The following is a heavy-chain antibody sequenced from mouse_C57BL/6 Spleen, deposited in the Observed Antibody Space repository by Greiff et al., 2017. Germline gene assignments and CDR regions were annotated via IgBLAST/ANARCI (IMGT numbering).Heavy chain of an antibody. CDR1: GFSLSTSGMG. J-gene: IGHJ2*01. D-gene: IGHD1-1*01. CDR2: IYWDDDK. V-gene: IGHV8-12*01. Sequence: QVTLKESGPGILQSSQTLSLTCSFSGFSLSTSGMGVSWIRQPSGKGLEWLALIYWDDDKRYNPSLKSRLTISKDTSRNQVFLKITSVDTADTAIYYCARRDPFYDYFDYGGQGTTLTVSS. CDR3: ARRDPFYDYFDY.